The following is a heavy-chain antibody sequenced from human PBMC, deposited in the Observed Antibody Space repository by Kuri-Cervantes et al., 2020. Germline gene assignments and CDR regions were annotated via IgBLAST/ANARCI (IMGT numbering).Heavy chain of an antibody. Sequence: GGSLRLSCAASGFTFDDYAMHWVRQAPGKGLEWVSGISWNSGSIGYADSVKGRFTISRGNAKNSLYLQMNSLRAEDTALYYCASGALRIPDYWGQGTLVTVSS. CDR2: ISWNSGSI. D-gene: IGHD2-21*01. CDR3: ASGALRIPDY. V-gene: IGHV3-9*01. CDR1: GFTFDDYA. J-gene: IGHJ4*02.